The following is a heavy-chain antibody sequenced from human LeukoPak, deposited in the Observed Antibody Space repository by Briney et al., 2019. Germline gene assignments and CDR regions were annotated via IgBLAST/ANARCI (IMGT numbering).Heavy chain of an antibody. Sequence: GGSLRLSCAASGFILSNSAMNWVRQAPGKGLEWVSSINNDGSYIYYAGSVKGRFTISRDNPKNSLYLILKSPRVEDTAVYYCARDPTHYLRYGYFHYWGQGTLVTVSS. D-gene: IGHD3-9*01. CDR3: ARDPTHYLRYGYFHY. CDR1: GFILSNSA. J-gene: IGHJ4*02. CDR2: INNDGSYI. V-gene: IGHV3-21*01.